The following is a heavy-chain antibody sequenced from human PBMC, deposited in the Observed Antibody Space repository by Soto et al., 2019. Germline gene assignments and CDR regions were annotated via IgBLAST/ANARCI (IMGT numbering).Heavy chain of an antibody. CDR2: ISANGQGI. D-gene: IGHD1-7*01. J-gene: IGHJ4*02. V-gene: IGHV3-23*01. CDR3: AKDRNYPRGQFHY. Sequence: GGSLRLSCAASGFTFSTYALSWVRQAPGKGLEWVSAISANGQGIYYADSVRGRFTISRDNSKNTIFLHMDSLRAEDTAVYYCAKDRNYPRGQFHYWGQGTLVTVSS. CDR1: GFTFSTYA.